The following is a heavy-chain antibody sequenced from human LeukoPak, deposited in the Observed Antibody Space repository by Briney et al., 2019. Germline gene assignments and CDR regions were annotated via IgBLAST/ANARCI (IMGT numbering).Heavy chain of an antibody. V-gene: IGHV4-59*08. Sequence: SETLSLTCSVSGDAISGYYWSWIRQSPGRGLEWIGYVYYSGSTNYNPSLKSRVTISVDTSKNQFSLKLSSVTAADTAVYYCARLRVSRGPFDYWGQGTLVTVSS. CDR3: ARLRVSRGPFDY. CDR1: GDAISGYY. CDR2: VYYSGST. J-gene: IGHJ4*02. D-gene: IGHD3-10*01.